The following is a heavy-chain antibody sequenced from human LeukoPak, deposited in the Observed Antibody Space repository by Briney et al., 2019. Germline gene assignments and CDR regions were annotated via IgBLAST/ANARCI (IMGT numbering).Heavy chain of an antibody. J-gene: IGHJ4*02. D-gene: IGHD3-10*01. CDR3: ARDLWFGEWWESPMVY. CDR2: INAGNGNT. CDR1: GYTFTSYA. V-gene: IGHV1-3*01. Sequence: GASVKVSCKASGYTFTSYAMHWVRQAPGQRLEWVGWINAGNGNTKYSQKFQGRVTITRDTSASTAYMELSSLRSEDTAVYYCARDLWFGEWWESPMVYWGQGTLVTVSS.